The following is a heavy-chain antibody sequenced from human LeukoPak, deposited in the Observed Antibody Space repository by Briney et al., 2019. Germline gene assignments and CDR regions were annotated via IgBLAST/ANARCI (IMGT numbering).Heavy chain of an antibody. CDR1: GGTFRSHT. J-gene: IGHJ5*02. CDR3: TRVNLRGSQYNWFDP. D-gene: IGHD1-26*01. V-gene: IGHV1-69*08. Sequence: GASVKVSCKTSGGTFRSHTFGWVRQAPGQGLEWMGRITPIINSAKYAHKFRDRLTITADTITVTAYMELSSLTPDDTAVYYCTRVNLRGSQYNWFDPWGQGTRVIVSS. CDR2: ITPIINSA.